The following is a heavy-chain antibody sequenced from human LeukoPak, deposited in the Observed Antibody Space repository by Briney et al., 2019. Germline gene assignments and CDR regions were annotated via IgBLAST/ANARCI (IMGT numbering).Heavy chain of an antibody. CDR2: TYSDGST. D-gene: IGHD4-23*01. J-gene: IGHJ3*02. CDR3: ARASGGYGGDAFDI. CDR1: GFTVSNNY. V-gene: IGHV3-53*01. Sequence: GGSLRLSCTASGFTVSNNYMSWVRQAPGKGLECVSITYSDGSTDYAASVKGRFTISRDNSKNTLYLQMNSLRVEDTAVYYCARASGGYGGDAFDIWGQGTMVTVSS.